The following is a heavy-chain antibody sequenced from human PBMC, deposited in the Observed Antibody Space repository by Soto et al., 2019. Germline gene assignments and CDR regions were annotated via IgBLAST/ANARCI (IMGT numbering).Heavy chain of an antibody. Sequence: GGSLRLSCAASGFTFSSFGMHWVRPAPGKGLEWVAVISSDGSNKHYADSVKGRFTISRDNAKNSLYLQMNSLRAEDTAVYYCARDGGYDFWSGYYIDYWGQGTLVTVSS. V-gene: IGHV3-30*03. CDR2: ISSDGSNK. D-gene: IGHD3-3*01. J-gene: IGHJ4*02. CDR3: ARDGGYDFWSGYYIDY. CDR1: GFTFSSFG.